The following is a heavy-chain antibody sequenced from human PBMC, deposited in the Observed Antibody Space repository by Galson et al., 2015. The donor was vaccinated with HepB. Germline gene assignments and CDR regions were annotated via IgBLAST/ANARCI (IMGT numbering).Heavy chain of an antibody. D-gene: IGHD4-11*01. J-gene: IGHJ4*02. Sequence: SLRLSCAASGFTFSSYAMHWVRQAPGKGLEWVAVISYDGSNKYYADSVKGRFTISRDNSKNTLYLQMNSLRAEDTAVYYCATTVADMYYFDYWGQGTLVTVSS. CDR1: GFTFSSYA. CDR3: ATTVADMYYFDY. CDR2: ISYDGSNK. V-gene: IGHV3-30*04.